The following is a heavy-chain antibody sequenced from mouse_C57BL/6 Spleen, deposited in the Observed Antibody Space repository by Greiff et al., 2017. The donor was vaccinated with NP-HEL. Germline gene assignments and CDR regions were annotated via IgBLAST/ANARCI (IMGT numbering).Heavy chain of an antibody. V-gene: IGHV1-85*01. CDR2: IYPRDGST. CDR3: ARGTMITTDWFAY. D-gene: IGHD2-4*01. J-gene: IGHJ3*01. Sequence: QVQLKQSGPELVKPGASVKLSCKASGYTFTSYDINWVKQRPGQGLEWIGWIYPRDGSTKYNEKFKGKATLTVDTSSSTAYMELHSLTSEDSAVYFCARGTMITTDWFAYWGQGTLVTVSA. CDR1: GYTFTSYD.